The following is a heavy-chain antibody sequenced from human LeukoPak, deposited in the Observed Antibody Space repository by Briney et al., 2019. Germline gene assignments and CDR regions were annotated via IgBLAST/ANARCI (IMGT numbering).Heavy chain of an antibody. Sequence: GGSLRLSCAASGFTFSSYAMSWVRQAPGKGLEWVSAISGSGGSTYYADSVKGRFTISRDNSKSTLYLQMNSLRAEDTAVYYCAKDRFPTYYYDSSGYYSSGFDPWGQGTLVTVSS. V-gene: IGHV3-23*01. J-gene: IGHJ5*02. CDR2: ISGSGGST. CDR1: GFTFSSYA. CDR3: AKDRFPTYYYDSSGYYSSGFDP. D-gene: IGHD3-22*01.